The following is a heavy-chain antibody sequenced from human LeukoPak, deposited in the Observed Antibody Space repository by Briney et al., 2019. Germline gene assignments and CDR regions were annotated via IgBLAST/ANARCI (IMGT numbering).Heavy chain of an antibody. Sequence: GGSLRLSCAASGFTFSSYSMNWVRQAPGKGLEWVSSISSSSSYIYYADSVKGRFSISRDNTKNSLSLQLNGLRAEDAAVYYCARDGTAAGLYFDLWGQGTLVTVSS. CDR3: ARDGTAAGLYFDL. CDR2: ISSSSSYI. V-gene: IGHV3-21*01. J-gene: IGHJ4*01. D-gene: IGHD6-13*01. CDR1: GFTFSSYS.